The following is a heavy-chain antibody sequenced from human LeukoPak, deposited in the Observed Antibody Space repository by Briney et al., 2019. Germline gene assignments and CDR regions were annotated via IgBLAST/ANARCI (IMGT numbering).Heavy chain of an antibody. CDR1: GFTVSSNY. CDR2: IYSGGST. CDR3: ARVKALGAATDAFDI. D-gene: IGHD1-26*01. J-gene: IGHJ3*02. V-gene: IGHV3-53*01. Sequence: GGSLRLSCAASGFTVSSNYMNWVRQAPGKGLEWVSVIYSGGSTYYADSVKDRFTISRDNSKNTLYLQMNSLRAEDTAVYYCARVKALGAATDAFDIWGQGTMVTVSS.